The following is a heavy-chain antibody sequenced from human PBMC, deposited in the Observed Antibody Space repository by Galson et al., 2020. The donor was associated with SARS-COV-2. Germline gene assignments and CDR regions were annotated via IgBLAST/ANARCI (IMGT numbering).Heavy chain of an antibody. D-gene: IGHD3-3*01. CDR2: ISVSGGST. Sequence: GESLKISCTASGFTFSSYALSWVRQAPGKGLEWVSAISVSGGSTYYAVSVKGRFTVSRDNSKDTLFLQMNSLRADDTAIYYCAKEVRFMEWPWIIGHAFDVWGPGTMVTVSS. CDR3: AKEVRFMEWPWIIGHAFDV. J-gene: IGHJ3*01. CDR1: GFTFSSYA. V-gene: IGHV3-23*01.